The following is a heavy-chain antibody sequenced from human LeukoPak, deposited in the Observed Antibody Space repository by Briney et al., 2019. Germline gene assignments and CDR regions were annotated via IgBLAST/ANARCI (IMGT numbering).Heavy chain of an antibody. D-gene: IGHD5-24*01. CDR3: ARYNEMATIRSNFYYFDY. CDR2: IYPGDSDT. J-gene: IGHJ4*02. CDR1: GYSFTSYW. Sequence: GESLKISCKGSGYSFTSYWIGWVRQMPGKGLEWMGIIYPGDSDTRYSPSFQGQVTISADKSISTAYLQWSSPKASDTAMYYCARYNEMATIRSNFYYFDYWGQGTLVTVSS. V-gene: IGHV5-51*01.